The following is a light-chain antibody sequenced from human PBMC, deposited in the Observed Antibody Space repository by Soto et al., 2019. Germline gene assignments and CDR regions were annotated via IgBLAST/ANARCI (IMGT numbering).Light chain of an antibody. CDR3: QQFHYWWT. J-gene: IGKJ1*01. CDR1: QSVSSY. Sequence: EIVLTQSPATLSLSPWERATLSCRASQSVSSYLAWYQQKPGQAPRLLIYGASSRATGIPDRFSGSGSGTDFTLTISRLEPEDFAFYYCQQFHYWWTFGQGTKVDIK. CDR2: GAS. V-gene: IGKV3-11*01.